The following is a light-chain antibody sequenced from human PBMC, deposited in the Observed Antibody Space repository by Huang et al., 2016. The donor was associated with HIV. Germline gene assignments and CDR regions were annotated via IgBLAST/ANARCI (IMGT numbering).Light chain of an antibody. V-gene: IGKV3-20*01. CDR3: QQYSSSPPTYS. CDR2: GLA. Sequence: IVLTQSPVTLSLSPGERATLSCRASLTLNANYVAWYQQRPGQAPRLLVFGLAGRATGVPDRFSGSGSGRDFTRTISGLGHEDSAMYFCQQYSSSPPTYSFGQGTKLEI. CDR1: LTLNANY. J-gene: IGKJ2*03.